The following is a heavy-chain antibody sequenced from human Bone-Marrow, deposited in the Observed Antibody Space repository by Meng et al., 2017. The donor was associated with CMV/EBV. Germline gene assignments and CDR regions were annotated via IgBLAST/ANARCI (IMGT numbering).Heavy chain of an antibody. CDR3: ARDVLWFGELLDY. D-gene: IGHD3-10*01. CDR2: IYYSGST. Sequence: SETLSLTCTVSGGSISSSSYYWGWIRQPPGKGLEWIGSIYYSGSTYYNPSLKSRVTISVDTSKNQFSLKLSSVTAADTAVYYCARDVLWFGELLDYWGQGRWSRSPQ. V-gene: IGHV4-39*07. J-gene: IGHJ4*02. CDR1: GGSISSSSYY.